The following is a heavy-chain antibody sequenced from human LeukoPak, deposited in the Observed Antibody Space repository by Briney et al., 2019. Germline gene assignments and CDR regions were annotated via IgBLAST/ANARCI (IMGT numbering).Heavy chain of an antibody. CDR1: GFTFSSYS. CDR2: ISSSSSYI. CDR3: ARDLMLLWFGEGEDGMDV. V-gene: IGHV3-21*01. D-gene: IGHD3-10*01. Sequence: GGSLRLCCAASGFTFSSYSMNWVRQAPGKGLEWVSSISSSSSYIYYADSMKGRFTISRDNAKNSLYLQMNSLRAEDTAVYYCARDLMLLWFGEGEDGMDVWGQGTTVTVSS. J-gene: IGHJ6*02.